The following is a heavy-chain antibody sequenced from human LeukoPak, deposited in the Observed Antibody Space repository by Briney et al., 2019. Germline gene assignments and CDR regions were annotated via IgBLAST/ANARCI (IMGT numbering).Heavy chain of an antibody. J-gene: IGHJ6*03. Sequence: ASVKVSCKASGYTFTSYDINWVRQATGQGLEWMGWMNPNSGNTGYAQKFQGRVTITRNTSISTAYMELSSLRSEDTAVYYCATWTGDFWSGYLGYSSRQYYMDVWGKGTTVTVSS. V-gene: IGHV1-8*03. CDR3: ATWTGDFWSGYLGYSSRQYYMDV. CDR1: GYTFTSYD. D-gene: IGHD3-3*01. CDR2: MNPNSGNT.